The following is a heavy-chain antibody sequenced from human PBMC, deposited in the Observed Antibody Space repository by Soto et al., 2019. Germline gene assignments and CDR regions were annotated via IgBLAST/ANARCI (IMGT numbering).Heavy chain of an antibody. J-gene: IGHJ5*02. CDR2: IYHSGNA. D-gene: IGHD3-22*01. V-gene: IGHV4-38-2*01. CDR3: ARVSSSGYYYWFDP. CDR1: GYSISSGYY. Sequence: SETLSLTSGVSGYSISSGYYWGWIRQPPGKGLEWIGSIYHSGNAYYNQSLNSRVTLSIDMPKNTFSLKLSSVTAADTAVYCCARVSSSGYYYWFDPWGQGTLVTVSS.